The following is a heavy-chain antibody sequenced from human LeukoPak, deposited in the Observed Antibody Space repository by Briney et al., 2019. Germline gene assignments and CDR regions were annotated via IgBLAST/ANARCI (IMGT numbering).Heavy chain of an antibody. CDR3: AKGMPPSLLLWFGEPQFDP. CDR1: GFTFSSYG. CDR2: ISYDGSNE. J-gene: IGHJ5*02. Sequence: GGSLRLSCAASGFTFSSYGMHWVRQAPGKGPEWVAVISYDGSNEYYADSVKGRFTISRDNSKNTLYLQMNSLRAEDTAVYYCAKGMPPSLLLWFGEPQFDPWGQGTLVTVSS. D-gene: IGHD3-10*01. V-gene: IGHV3-30*18.